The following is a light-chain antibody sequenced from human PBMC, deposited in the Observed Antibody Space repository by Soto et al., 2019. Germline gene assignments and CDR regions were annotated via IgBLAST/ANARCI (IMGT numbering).Light chain of an antibody. CDR1: QGISSW. J-gene: IGKJ3*01. CDR2: AAY. CDR3: QQANSFPPFC. V-gene: IGKV1-12*01. Sequence: DIQMTQSPSSVSASVGDRVTITCRASQGISSWLACYQQKPGKDPKLLINAAYTVQSGVPSRFSGSGSGTAFTLTISSLQREDFATGYCQQANSFPPFCFGPGTKVDIK.